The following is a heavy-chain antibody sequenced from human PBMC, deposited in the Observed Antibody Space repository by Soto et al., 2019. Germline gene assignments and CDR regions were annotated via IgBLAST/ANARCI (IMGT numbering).Heavy chain of an antibody. Sequence: PGGSLRLSCAASGFTFSSYSMSWVRQAPGKGLEWVSGFRSSGDDGTTYYADSVKDRFTISRDNSKNTLFLQMNSLRAEDTAIYYCEKKVKSGSGSQYLDYWGQGTLVTVYS. V-gene: IGHV3-23*01. J-gene: IGHJ4*02. CDR1: GFTFSSYS. CDR2: FRSSGDDGTT. CDR3: EKKVKSGSGSQYLDY. D-gene: IGHD3-10*01.